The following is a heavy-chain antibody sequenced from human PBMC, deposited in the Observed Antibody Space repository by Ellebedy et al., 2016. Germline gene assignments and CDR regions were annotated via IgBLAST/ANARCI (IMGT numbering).Heavy chain of an antibody. J-gene: IGHJ4*02. CDR3: ARCTAWDSGWCAFFEY. V-gene: IGHV3-23*01. Sequence: GESLKISXAASGFTLSSYAMSWVRQAPGKGLEWVSAIRVGGGGTFYAASVKGRFIISRDISKNSLFLQMDSLRAEDTAVYYCARCTAWDSGWCAFFEYWGQGTLVTVSS. D-gene: IGHD6-19*01. CDR2: IRVGGGGT. CDR1: GFTLSSYA.